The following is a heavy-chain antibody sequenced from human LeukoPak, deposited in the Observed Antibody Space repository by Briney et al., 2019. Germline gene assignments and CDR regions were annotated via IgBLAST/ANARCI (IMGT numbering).Heavy chain of an antibody. CDR1: GFTFRNYG. Sequence: GGSLRLSCAASGFTFRNYGIHWVRQAPGKGLEWVALISYDGTNKYYGGSVEGRFTISRDNSENAVYLQMNSLGSEDTAVYYCANSVLYYYDSSGYDYWGQGTLVTVSS. CDR2: ISYDGTNK. D-gene: IGHD3-22*01. J-gene: IGHJ4*02. V-gene: IGHV3-30*18. CDR3: ANSVLYYYDSSGYDY.